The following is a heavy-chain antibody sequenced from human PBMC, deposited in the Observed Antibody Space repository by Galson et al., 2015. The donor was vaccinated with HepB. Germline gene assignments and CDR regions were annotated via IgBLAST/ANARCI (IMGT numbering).Heavy chain of an antibody. V-gene: IGHV5-10-1*01. CDR2: IDPSDSDI. J-gene: IGHJ4*02. CDR1: GYTFSDYW. CDR3: VRHGRREFDILTDYHWPPAY. Sequence: QSGAEVKKPGESLRISCKGSGYTFSDYWISWVRQMPGKGPEWMGRIDPSDSDINYSPSSEGHVTISADKFISTAYVQWTSLKASDTAMYYCVRHGRREFDILTDYHWPPAYWGQGTLVTVSS. D-gene: IGHD3-9*01.